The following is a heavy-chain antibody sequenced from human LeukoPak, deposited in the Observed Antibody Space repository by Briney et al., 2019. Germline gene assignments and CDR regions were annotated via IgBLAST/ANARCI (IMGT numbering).Heavy chain of an antibody. CDR1: GFTFSNHW. CDR2: IKPDGSDK. CDR3: ARGSGRRSPGYMDV. J-gene: IGHJ6*03. D-gene: IGHD1-26*01. Sequence: GGSLRLSCAASGFTFSNHWMSWVRQAPGKGLEWVASIKPDGSDKYYVDSVKGRFTISRDNAKNSLSLQMSSLRAEDTAVYYCARGSGRRSPGYMDVWGKGTTVTVSS. V-gene: IGHV3-7*01.